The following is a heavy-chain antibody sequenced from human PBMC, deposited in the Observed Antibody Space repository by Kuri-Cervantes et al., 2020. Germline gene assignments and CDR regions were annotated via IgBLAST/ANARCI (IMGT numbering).Heavy chain of an antibody. CDR1: GFTFSSYW. J-gene: IGHJ6*02. CDR2: IKEDGSEK. V-gene: IGHV3-7*01. D-gene: IGHD3-22*01. CDR3: AKLGGITPIVVTNSGMDV. Sequence: GESLKISCAASGFTFSSYWMTWVRQAPGKGLEWVANIKEDGSEKYYLDSVKGRFTISRDNAKNTLYLQMNSLRAEDTAVYYCAKLGGITPIVVTNSGMDVWGQGTTVTVSS.